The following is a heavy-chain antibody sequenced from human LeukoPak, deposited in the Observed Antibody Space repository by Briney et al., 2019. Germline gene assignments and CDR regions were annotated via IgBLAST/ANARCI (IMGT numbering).Heavy chain of an antibody. CDR2: IKTKSDGGTT. J-gene: IGHJ4*02. CDR3: TTESRFRLILDY. CDR1: GFIFTNAW. Sequence: GGSLRLSCAASGFIFTNAWMTWVRQAPGKGLEWVGRIKTKSDGGTTDYAAPVKGRFTISRDDSKEMIYLHMNSLKTEDTAVYFCTTESRFRLILDYWGLGTLVTVSS. V-gene: IGHV3-15*01. D-gene: IGHD2-21*01.